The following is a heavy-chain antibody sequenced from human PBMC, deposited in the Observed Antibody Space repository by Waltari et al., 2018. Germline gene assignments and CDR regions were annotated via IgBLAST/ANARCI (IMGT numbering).Heavy chain of an antibody. J-gene: IGHJ4*02. D-gene: IGHD5-12*01. CDR3: ARGDDAEMATIFDY. V-gene: IGHV4-59*01. CDR2: IYYSGST. Sequence: QVQLQESGPGLVKPSETLSLTCTVSGGSISSYYWSWIRQPPGKGLEWIGYIYYSGSTNDNPSLMSRVTISVDTSKNQFSLKLSSVTAADTAVYYCARGDDAEMATIFDYWGQGTLVTVSS. CDR1: GGSISSYY.